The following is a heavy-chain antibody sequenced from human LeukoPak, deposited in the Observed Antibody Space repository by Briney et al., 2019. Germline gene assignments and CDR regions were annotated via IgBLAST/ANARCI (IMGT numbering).Heavy chain of an antibody. CDR2: IIPIFGTA. V-gene: IGHV1-69*13. CDR1: GYTFTDYF. D-gene: IGHD3-10*01. J-gene: IGHJ1*01. CDR3: ARDMGYYGSGSPSYEH. Sequence: ASVKVSCKSSGYTFTDYFLHWVRQAPGQGLEWMGGIIPIFGTANYAQKFQGRVTITADESTSTAYMELSSLRSEDTAVYYCARDMGYYGSGSPSYEHWGQGTLVTVSS.